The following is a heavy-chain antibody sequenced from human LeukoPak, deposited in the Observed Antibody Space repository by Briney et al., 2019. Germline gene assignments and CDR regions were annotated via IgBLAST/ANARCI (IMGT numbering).Heavy chain of an antibody. CDR2: IKQDGSDK. CDR1: GFSFSSYW. CDR3: ARVVCSGGSCRFGAFDI. D-gene: IGHD2-15*01. J-gene: IGHJ3*02. V-gene: IGHV3-7*01. Sequence: SGGSLRLSCAASGFSFSSYWMSWVRQAPGKGLEWVANIKQDGSDKKYVDSVKGRFTISRDNAKNSLYLQMNSLRAEDTAVYYCARVVCSGGSCRFGAFDIWGQGTMVTVSS.